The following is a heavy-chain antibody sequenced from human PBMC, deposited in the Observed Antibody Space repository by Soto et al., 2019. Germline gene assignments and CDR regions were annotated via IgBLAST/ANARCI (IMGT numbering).Heavy chain of an antibody. CDR1: GGTFSSYA. Sequence: QVQLVQSGAEVKKPRSSVKVSCKASGGTFSSYAISWVRQAPGQGLEWMGGIIPIFGTANYAQKFQGRVTITADESTSTAYMELSSLRSEDTAVYYCAREHRVDTAMVYDLWGRGTLVTVSS. CDR3: AREHRVDTAMVYDL. V-gene: IGHV1-69*01. D-gene: IGHD5-18*01. J-gene: IGHJ2*01. CDR2: IIPIFGTA.